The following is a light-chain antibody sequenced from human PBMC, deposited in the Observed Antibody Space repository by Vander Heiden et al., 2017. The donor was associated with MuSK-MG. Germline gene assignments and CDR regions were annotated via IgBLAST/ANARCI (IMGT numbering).Light chain of an antibody. V-gene: IGLV1-40*01. CDR3: QSYDSSLSGGV. CDR1: SANIGAGYD. J-gene: IGLJ3*02. CDR2: GNS. Sequence: QSVLPPPPCLYGTPAPRATIPCTGTSANIGAGYDVHWYQQLPGTAPKLLIYGNSNRPSGVPDRFSGSKSGTAASLAITGLQAEDEADYYCQSYDSSLSGGVFGGGTKLTVL.